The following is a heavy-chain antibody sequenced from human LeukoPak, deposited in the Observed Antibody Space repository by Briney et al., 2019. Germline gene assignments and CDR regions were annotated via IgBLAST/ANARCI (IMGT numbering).Heavy chain of an antibody. CDR3: SVEMATIEGSYFDY. J-gene: IGHJ4*02. D-gene: IGHD5-24*01. V-gene: IGHV4-38-2*02. CDR1: GYPISSGYY. CDR2: IYHSGST. Sequence: PSETLSLTCTVSGYPISSGYYWGWIRQPPGKGLEWIGSIYHSGSTYYNPSLKSRVTISVDTSKNQFSLKLSSVTAADTAVYYCSVEMATIEGSYFDYWGQGTLVTVSS.